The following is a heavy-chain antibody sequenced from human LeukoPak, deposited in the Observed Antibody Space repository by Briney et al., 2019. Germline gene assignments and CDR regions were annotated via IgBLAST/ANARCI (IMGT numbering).Heavy chain of an antibody. CDR3: AIYSSGWSPLVF. CDR2: IKQDGSEK. D-gene: IGHD6-19*01. V-gene: IGHV3-7*01. J-gene: IGHJ6*02. Sequence: PGGSLRLSCAASGFTFSSYWMSWVRQAPGKGLEWVANIKQDGSEKYYVDSVKGRFTISRDNAKNSLHLQMNSLRAEDTAVYYCAIYSSGWSPLVFWGQGTTVTVSS. CDR1: GFTFSSYW.